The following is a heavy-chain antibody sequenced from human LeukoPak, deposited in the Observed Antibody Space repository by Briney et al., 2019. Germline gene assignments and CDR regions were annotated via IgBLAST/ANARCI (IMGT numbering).Heavy chain of an antibody. V-gene: IGHV3-66*02. Sequence: GGSLRLSCAASGFTVSSNYMSWVRQAPGKGLEWVSVIYSGGSTYYTDSAKGRFTISRDNSKNTLYLQMNSLRAEDTAVYYCARTEYCSGRNCYSLDYWGQGTLVTVSS. D-gene: IGHD2-15*01. CDR3: ARTEYCSGRNCYSLDY. CDR2: IYSGGST. CDR1: GFTVSSNY. J-gene: IGHJ4*02.